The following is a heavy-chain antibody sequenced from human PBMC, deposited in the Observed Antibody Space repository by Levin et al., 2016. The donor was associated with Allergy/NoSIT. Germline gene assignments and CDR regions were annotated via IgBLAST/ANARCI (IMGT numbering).Heavy chain of an antibody. Sequence: WVRQAPGQGLEWMGWMNPNSGNTGYAQKFQGRVTMTRNTSISTAYMELSSLRSEDTAVYYCARAEWELLPAHYYYGMDVWGQGTTVTVSS. V-gene: IGHV1-8*01. D-gene: IGHD1-26*01. J-gene: IGHJ6*02. CDR3: ARAEWELLPAHYYYGMDV. CDR2: MNPNSGNT.